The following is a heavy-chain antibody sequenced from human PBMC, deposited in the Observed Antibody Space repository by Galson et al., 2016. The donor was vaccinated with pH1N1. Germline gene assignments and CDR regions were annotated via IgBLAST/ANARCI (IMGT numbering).Heavy chain of an antibody. J-gene: IGHJ4*02. D-gene: IGHD3-3*01. Sequence: SLRLSCAASGFTVSSNYMSWVRQAPGKGLEWVSIVYSGGNTYYADSVKGRFTISRDNSNNTLHLQMNSLRAEDTAVYYCARVWSYDFWSGVGDFYFDYWGQGILSPSPQ. CDR1: GFTVSSNY. CDR2: VYSGGNT. V-gene: IGHV3-53*05. CDR3: ARVWSYDFWSGVGDFYFDY.